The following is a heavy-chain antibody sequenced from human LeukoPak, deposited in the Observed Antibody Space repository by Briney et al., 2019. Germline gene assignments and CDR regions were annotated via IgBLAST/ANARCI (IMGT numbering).Heavy chain of an antibody. CDR3: ASNRGMGAYFDS. J-gene: IGHJ4*02. Sequence: PSETLSLTCSVSGGSITSSRFYWGWVRQPPGKGLEWIGSIYHSGSSYYNPSLKSRVTVSVDTSKKEFSLNLSSVTAADTAVYYCASNRGMGAYFDSWGQGTLVTVST. CDR2: IYHSGSS. V-gene: IGHV4-39*07. D-gene: IGHD1-26*01. CDR1: GGSITSSRFY.